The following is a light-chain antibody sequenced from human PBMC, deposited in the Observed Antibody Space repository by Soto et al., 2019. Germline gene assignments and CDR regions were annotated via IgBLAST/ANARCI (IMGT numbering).Light chain of an antibody. CDR3: PQSYSTPRT. Sequence: DIQMTQSPSCLSASVGDRVAITCRASQSISSYLNWYQQKPGKAPNLLIYAASSLQSGVPSRFSGSGSGTDFTLTISSLQPEDFATYYCPQSYSTPRTFGQGTKVDI. J-gene: IGKJ1*01. CDR1: QSISSY. CDR2: AAS. V-gene: IGKV1-39*01.